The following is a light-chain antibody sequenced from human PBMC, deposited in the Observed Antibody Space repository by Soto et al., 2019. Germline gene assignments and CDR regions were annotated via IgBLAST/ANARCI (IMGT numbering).Light chain of an antibody. V-gene: IGLV1-47*01. Sequence: QSVLTQPPSASGTPGQSLTISCSGSSSNIGSHFVYWYQHLPGTAPKLLIFRDGQRPSGVPARFFGSKSGTSASLAITGLRSEEEAAYYCAVWDKTLTGGVFGAGTKLTVL. CDR1: SSNIGSHF. J-gene: IGLJ3*02. CDR2: RDG. CDR3: AVWDKTLTGGV.